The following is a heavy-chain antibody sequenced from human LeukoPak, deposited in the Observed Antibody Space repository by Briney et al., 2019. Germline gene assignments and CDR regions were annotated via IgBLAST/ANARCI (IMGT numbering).Heavy chain of an antibody. CDR3: ANTPSEDDYGDYDWFDP. J-gene: IGHJ5*02. V-gene: IGHV3-43*02. D-gene: IGHD4-17*01. CDR2: IRGEGGST. Sequence: PGGSLRLSCAASGFTLDDYAMQWVRQARGKGGEWVSHIRGEGGSTYYADSAKGRFTISRDNSKNSLYLPMNSLRTEDTALYYCANTPSEDDYGDYDWFDPWGQGTLVTVFS. CDR1: GFTLDDYA.